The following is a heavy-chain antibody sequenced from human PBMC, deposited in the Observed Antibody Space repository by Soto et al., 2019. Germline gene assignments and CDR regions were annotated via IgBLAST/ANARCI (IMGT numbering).Heavy chain of an antibody. J-gene: IGHJ6*02. V-gene: IGHV4-59*01. CDR3: ASLSWGWNYYYYGMGV. D-gene: IGHD6-19*01. CDR1: GGSISSYY. CDR2: IYYSGST. Sequence: SETLSLTCTVSGGSISSYYWSWIRQPPGKGLEWIGSIYYSGSTNYNPSPKSRVTISVDTSTNQFSLKLSSVTAADTAADYCASLSWGWNYYYYGMGVWGQGTTVTVSS.